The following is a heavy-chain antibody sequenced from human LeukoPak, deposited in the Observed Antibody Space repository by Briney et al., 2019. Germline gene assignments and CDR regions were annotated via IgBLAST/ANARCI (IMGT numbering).Heavy chain of an antibody. CDR3: ARQGSAYYFDF. D-gene: IGHD2-15*01. Sequence: SSETLSLTCTVSDYSISSAYYWGWIRQPPGRGLEWIGNIYHSGSTYYNPSLKSRVTISVDMSKNQFSLKLSSVTAADTAVYYCARQGSAYYFDFWGQGLLVTVSS. CDR2: IYHSGST. J-gene: IGHJ4*02. V-gene: IGHV4-38-2*02. CDR1: DYSISSAYY.